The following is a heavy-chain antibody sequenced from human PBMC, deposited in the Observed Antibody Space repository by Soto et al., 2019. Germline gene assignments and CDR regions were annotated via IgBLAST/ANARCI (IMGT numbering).Heavy chain of an antibody. D-gene: IGHD6-13*01. Sequence: EVQLVESGGGLVKPGGSLRLSCAASGFTFSSYSMNWVRQAPGKGLEWVSSISSSSSYIYYADSVKGRVTISRDNAKNSLHLQMNSLRAEDTAVYYCARGTRSSSWIHYYYSGMDVWGHGTTVTVAS. V-gene: IGHV3-21*01. CDR1: GFTFSSYS. CDR3: ARGTRSSSWIHYYYSGMDV. J-gene: IGHJ6*02. CDR2: ISSSSSYI.